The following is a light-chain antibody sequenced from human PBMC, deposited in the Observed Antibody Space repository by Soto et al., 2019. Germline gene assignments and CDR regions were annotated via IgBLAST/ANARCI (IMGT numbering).Light chain of an antibody. Sequence: ENVLTQSPGTLSLSPGERATLSCRASQTVTNSHLAWYQVKSGRAPRVLIHSASIRATDIPDRFSGGGSGTDFSLTISRLQREDFAVYYCQLCCSPPFTYGPATKVHI. J-gene: IGKJ3*01. CDR2: SAS. CDR3: QLCCSPPFT. V-gene: IGKV3-20*01. CDR1: QTVTNSH.